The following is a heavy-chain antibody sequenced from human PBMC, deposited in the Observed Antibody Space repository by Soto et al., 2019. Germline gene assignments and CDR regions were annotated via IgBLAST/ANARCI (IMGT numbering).Heavy chain of an antibody. CDR1: GYTFTSYA. CDR3: ARGPGGPDGPGDY. CDR2: INAGYGNT. V-gene: IGHV1-3*01. J-gene: IGHJ4*02. D-gene: IGHD2-15*01. Sequence: QVQLVQSGAEVKKPGASVKVSCKASGYTFTSYAMHWVRQAPGQRLEWMGWINAGYGNTKYSQKFQGRVTITRDTSASTADMELSSLRSEDTAVYYCARGPGGPDGPGDYWGQGTLVTVSS.